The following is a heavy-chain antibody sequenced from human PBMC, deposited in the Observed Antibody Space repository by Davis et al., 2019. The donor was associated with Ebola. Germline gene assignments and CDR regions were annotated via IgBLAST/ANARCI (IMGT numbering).Heavy chain of an antibody. Sequence: GESLKISCKGSGYSFTSYWIGWVRQMRGKGLEWMGNIYPGDSDTRYSPSFQGQVTISADKSISTAYLQWSSLKASDTAMYYCASAYCGGDCYRYDAFEIWGQGTMVTVSS. CDR2: IYPGDSDT. D-gene: IGHD2-21*01. CDR3: ASAYCGGDCYRYDAFEI. CDR1: GYSFTSYW. J-gene: IGHJ3*02. V-gene: IGHV5-51*01.